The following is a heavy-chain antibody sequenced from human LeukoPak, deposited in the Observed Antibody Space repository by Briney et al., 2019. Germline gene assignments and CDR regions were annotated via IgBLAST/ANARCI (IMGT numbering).Heavy chain of an antibody. CDR1: GYTFTSYA. CDR3: ARDMYYYDSSGYYRTPYYFDY. J-gene: IGHJ4*02. V-gene: IGHV1-3*02. CDR2: SNAGNGNT. D-gene: IGHD3-22*01. Sequence: ASVKVSCKASGYTFTSYAMHWVRQAPGQRLEWMGWSNAGNGNTKYSQEFQGRVTITRDTSASTAYMELSSLRSEDMAVYYCARDMYYYDSSGYYRTPYYFDYWGQGTLVTVSS.